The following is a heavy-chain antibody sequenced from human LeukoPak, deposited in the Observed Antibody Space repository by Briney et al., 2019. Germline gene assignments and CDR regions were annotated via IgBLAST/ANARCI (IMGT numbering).Heavy chain of an antibody. J-gene: IGHJ3*02. Sequence: GGSLRLSCAASGFTFSSYSMNWVRQAPGKGREWVSYISSSSSTIYYADSVKGRFTISRDNAKNSLYLQMNSLRAEDTAVYYCVSGSVTTVVTEAFDTWGQGTMVTVSS. CDR1: GFTFSSYS. CDR2: ISSSSSTI. CDR3: VSGSVTTVVTEAFDT. D-gene: IGHD4-23*01. V-gene: IGHV3-48*01.